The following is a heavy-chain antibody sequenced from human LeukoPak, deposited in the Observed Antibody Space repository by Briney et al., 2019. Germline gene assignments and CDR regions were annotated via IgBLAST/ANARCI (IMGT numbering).Heavy chain of an antibody. V-gene: IGHV3-23*01. CDR2: ICGSGGST. CDR1: GFTFSSYA. CDR3: AKGDGSGSYGLFDY. Sequence: GGSLRLSCAASGFTFSSYAMSWVRQAPGKGLEWVSAICGSGGSTYYADSVKGRFTISRDNSKNSLYLQMNSLRAEDTAVYYCAKGDGSGSYGLFDYCGQGTLVTVSS. J-gene: IGHJ4*02. D-gene: IGHD3-10*01.